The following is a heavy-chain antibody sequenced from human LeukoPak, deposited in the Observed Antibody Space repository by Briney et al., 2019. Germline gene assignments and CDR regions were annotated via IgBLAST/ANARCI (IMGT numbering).Heavy chain of an antibody. CDR1: GFTVSSNY. J-gene: IGHJ4*02. CDR3: ARVYELLFDY. V-gene: IGHV3-53*01. Sequence: GGSLRRSCAAPGFTVSSNYMSWVRQAPGKGLEWVSVIYSGGKTYYADSVKGRFTISRDNSKNTLYLQMNSLRAEDTAVYYCARVYELLFDYWGQGTLVTVSS. CDR2: IYSGGKT. D-gene: IGHD2-21*02.